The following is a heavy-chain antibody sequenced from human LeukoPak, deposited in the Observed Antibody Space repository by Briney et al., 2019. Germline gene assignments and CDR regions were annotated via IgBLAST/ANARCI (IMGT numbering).Heavy chain of an antibody. Sequence: GGSLRLSCAASGFTFDVYAMHWGRQAPGEGLEWVSGINWNGGFITYADSVKGRFTISRDSAKNSRYLEMNSLRGEDTAFYYCAKDISPRRYYDWPTSDFDFWGQGTLVTVSS. CDR1: GFTFDVYA. D-gene: IGHD3-9*01. J-gene: IGHJ4*02. CDR3: AKDISPRRYYDWPTSDFDF. CDR2: INWNGGFI. V-gene: IGHV3-9*01.